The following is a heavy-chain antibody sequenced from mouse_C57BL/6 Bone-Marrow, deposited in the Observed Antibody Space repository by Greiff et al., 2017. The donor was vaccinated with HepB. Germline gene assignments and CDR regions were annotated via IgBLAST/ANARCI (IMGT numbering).Heavy chain of an antibody. Sequence: QVQLQQSGAELARPGASVKLSCKASGYTFTSYGISWVKQRTGQGLEWIGEIYPRSGNTYYNEKFKGKATLTADKSSSTAYMELRSLTSEDSAVYFCARSGGITRYFDVWGTGTTVTVSS. CDR2: IYPRSGNT. CDR3: ARSGGITRYFDV. CDR1: GYTFTSYG. J-gene: IGHJ1*03. D-gene: IGHD1-1*01. V-gene: IGHV1-81*01.